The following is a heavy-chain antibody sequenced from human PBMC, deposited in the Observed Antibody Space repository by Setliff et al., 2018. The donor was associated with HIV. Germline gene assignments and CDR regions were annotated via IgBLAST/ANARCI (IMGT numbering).Heavy chain of an antibody. Sequence: PSATLSLTCTVYGGSFSGYYWTWIRQAPGKGLEWIGEVNHSGKTNCNPSLKSRLTISVDTSKNQLSLRLRSVTAADTAVYSCARGVQLVPLAPDFYYYMDVWGKGTTVTVSS. J-gene: IGHJ6*03. V-gene: IGHV4-34*01. CDR3: ARGVQLVPLAPDFYYYMDV. CDR1: GGSFSGYY. D-gene: IGHD1-1*01. CDR2: VNHSGKT.